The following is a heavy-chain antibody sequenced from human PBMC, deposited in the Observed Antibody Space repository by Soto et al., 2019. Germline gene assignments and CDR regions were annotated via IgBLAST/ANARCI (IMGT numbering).Heavy chain of an antibody. D-gene: IGHD3-22*01. CDR2: ISAYNGNT. CDR3: ARVLYYYDSGGYYYLDY. J-gene: IGHJ4*02. V-gene: IGHV1-18*01. Sequence: GASVKVSCKASGYTFTSYGISWVRQAPGQGLEWMGWISAYNGNTNYAQKLQGRVTMTTDTSTSTAYMELRSLRSDDTAVYYCARVLYYYDSGGYYYLDYWGQGTQVTVSS. CDR1: GYTFTSYG.